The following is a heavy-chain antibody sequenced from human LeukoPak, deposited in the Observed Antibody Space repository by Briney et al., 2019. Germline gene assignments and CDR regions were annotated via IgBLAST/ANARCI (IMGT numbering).Heavy chain of an antibody. CDR1: GYTFTSYD. CDR2: MNPNSGNT. V-gene: IGHV1-8*01. D-gene: IGHD3-3*01. CDR3: ARGPVLEDYYYYYMDV. J-gene: IGHJ6*03. Sequence: ASVKVSCKASGYTFTSYDINWVRQATGQGREWMGWMNPNSGNTGYAQKFQGRVTMTRNTSISTAYMELSSLRSEDTAVYYCARGPVLEDYYYYYMDVWGKGTTVTVSS.